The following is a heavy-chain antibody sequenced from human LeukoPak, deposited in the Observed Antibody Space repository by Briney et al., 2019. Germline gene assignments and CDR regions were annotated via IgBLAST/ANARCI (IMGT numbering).Heavy chain of an antibody. V-gene: IGHV4-59*01. CDR3: ARHRSTFSYGMDV. D-gene: IGHD2-15*01. CDR2: IYYSGST. CDR1: GGSISSYY. Sequence: SETLSLTCTVSGGSISSYYWSWIRQPPGKGLEWIGYIYYSGSTNYNPSLKSRVTISVDTSKNQFSLKLSSVTAADTAVYYCARHRSTFSYGMDVWGQGTTVTVFS. J-gene: IGHJ6*02.